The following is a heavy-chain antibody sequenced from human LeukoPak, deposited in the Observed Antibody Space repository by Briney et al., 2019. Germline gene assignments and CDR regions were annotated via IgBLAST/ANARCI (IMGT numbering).Heavy chain of an antibody. D-gene: IGHD3-3*01. CDR2: ISWSSGSI. J-gene: IGHJ4*02. Sequence: PGGSLRLSCAASGFTFDDYAMHWVRHAPGKGLEWVSGISWSSGSIGYADSVKGRFTISRDNAKNSLYLQMNSLRAEDTALYCCAKDSITIFGVVIHFDYWGQGTLVTVSS. V-gene: IGHV3-9*01. CDR3: AKDSITIFGVVIHFDY. CDR1: GFTFDDYA.